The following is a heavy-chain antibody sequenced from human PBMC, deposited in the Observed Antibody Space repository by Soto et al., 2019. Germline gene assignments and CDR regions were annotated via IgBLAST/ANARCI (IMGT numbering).Heavy chain of an antibody. D-gene: IGHD1-26*01. V-gene: IGHV2-5*02. CDR2: IYWDDSK. CDR1: GFSLSSNGVG. J-gene: IGHJ3*01. Sequence: QITLKESGPTLVKPTQTLTLTCTFSGFSLSSNGVGVGWIRQPPGKALEWLAVIYWDDSKNYSPSLKSSFTITKDTSKNQVVLTMTNMDPVDTATYYCARKGSGIYAFDFWGQGTMVTVSS. CDR3: ARKGSGIYAFDF.